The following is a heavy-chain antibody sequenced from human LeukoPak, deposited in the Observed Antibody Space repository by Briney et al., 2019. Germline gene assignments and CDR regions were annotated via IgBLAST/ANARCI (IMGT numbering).Heavy chain of an antibody. CDR2: ISAYNGNT. CDR3: ARRRRRTSWFDP. Sequence: ASVKVSCKASGYTFTSYGISWVRQAPGQGLEWMGWISAYNGNTNYAQKLQGRVTMTTDTSTSTAYMELRSLRSEDTAVYYCARRRRRTSWFDPWGQGTLVTVSS. CDR1: GYTFTSYG. J-gene: IGHJ5*02. V-gene: IGHV1-18*01. D-gene: IGHD2-2*01.